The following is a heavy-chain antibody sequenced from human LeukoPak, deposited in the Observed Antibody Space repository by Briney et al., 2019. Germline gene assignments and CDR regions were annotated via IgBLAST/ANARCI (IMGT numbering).Heavy chain of an antibody. V-gene: IGHV3-30*03. D-gene: IGHD3-22*01. CDR2: ISYDGSNK. J-gene: IGHJ1*01. CDR3: ATYSSLNRREFQY. CDR1: GFTFSGYG. Sequence: GGSLRLSCAASGFTFSGYGMHWVRQAPGKGLEWVATISYDGSNKNYADSVKGRFTISRDNSKNTLYLQMNSLRAEDTAVYYCATYSSLNRREFQYWGQGTLLTVSS.